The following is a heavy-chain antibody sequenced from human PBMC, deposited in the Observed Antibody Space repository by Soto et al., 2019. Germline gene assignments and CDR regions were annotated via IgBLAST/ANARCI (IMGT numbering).Heavy chain of an antibody. D-gene: IGHD6-19*01. CDR1: GFTFSSYA. V-gene: IGHV3-23*01. CDR3: AKPGSGWLFDY. Sequence: GGSLRLSCAASGFTFSSYAMIWVRQAPGKGLEWVSAISGSGGSTYHADSVKGRLTISRDNSKNTLYLQMSSLRAEDTAVYYCAKPGSGWLFDYWGQGTLVTVSS. CDR2: ISGSGGST. J-gene: IGHJ4*02.